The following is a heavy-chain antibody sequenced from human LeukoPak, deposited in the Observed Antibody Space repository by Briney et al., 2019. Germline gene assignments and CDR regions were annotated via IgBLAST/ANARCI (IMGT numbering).Heavy chain of an antibody. V-gene: IGHV1-8*01. Sequence: ASVKVSCKASGYTFTSYGINWVRQATGQGLEWMGWMNPNSGNTGYAQKFQGRVTMTRNTSISTAYMELSRLRSDDTAVYYCARDGPLLYRDYWGQGTLVTVSS. CDR2: MNPNSGNT. D-gene: IGHD2-2*02. J-gene: IGHJ4*02. CDR1: GYTFTSYG. CDR3: ARDGPLLYRDY.